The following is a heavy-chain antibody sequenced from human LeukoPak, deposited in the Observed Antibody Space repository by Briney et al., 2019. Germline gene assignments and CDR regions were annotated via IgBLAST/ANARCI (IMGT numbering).Heavy chain of an antibody. CDR3: ARDGFPGVTIFGVDTREDRGSE. CDR2: MNPNSGNT. V-gene: IGHV1-8*01. Sequence: ASVKVSCKASGYTFTSYDINWVRQATGQGLEWMGWMNPNSGNTGYAQKFQGRVTMTRNTSISTAYMELSSLRSDDTAVYYCARDGFPGVTIFGVDTREDRGSEWGQGTLVTVSS. J-gene: IGHJ4*02. D-gene: IGHD3-3*01. CDR1: GYTFTSYD.